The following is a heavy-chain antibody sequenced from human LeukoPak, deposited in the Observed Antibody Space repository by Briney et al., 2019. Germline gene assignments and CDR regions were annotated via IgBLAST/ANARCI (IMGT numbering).Heavy chain of an antibody. CDR1: GYTLTELS. Sequence: ASVKVSCKVSGYTLTELSMHWVRQAPGKGLEWMGGFDPEDGETIYAQKFQGRVTMTEDTSTDTAYMELSSLRSEDTAVYYCARPQEEDGYNYNWAFDYWGQGTLVTVSS. CDR3: ARPQEEDGYNYNWAFDY. V-gene: IGHV1-24*01. CDR2: FDPEDGET. J-gene: IGHJ4*02. D-gene: IGHD5-24*01.